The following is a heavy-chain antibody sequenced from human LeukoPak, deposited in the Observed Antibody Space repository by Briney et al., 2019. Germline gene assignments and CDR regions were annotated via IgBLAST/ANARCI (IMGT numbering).Heavy chain of an antibody. CDR2: IIPIFGTA. J-gene: IGHJ6*03. D-gene: IGHD6-6*01. Sequence: SVTVSFTASAGTFTSYAISWVRQAPGQGLEWMGGIIPIFGTANYAQKFQGRVTITTDESTSTAYMELSSLRSEDTAVYYCARGQGAARNYYYYMDVWGKGTTVTVSS. CDR1: AGTFTSYA. V-gene: IGHV1-69*05. CDR3: ARGQGAARNYYYYMDV.